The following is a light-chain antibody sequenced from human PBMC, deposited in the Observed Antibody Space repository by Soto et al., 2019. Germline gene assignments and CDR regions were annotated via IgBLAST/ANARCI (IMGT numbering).Light chain of an antibody. J-gene: IGKJ4*01. CDR3: QQSHSVPLT. CDR2: GAS. Sequence: IQLTQSPSSLSASVGDRVTITCRASQSISNYLNWFQHKPGEAPKRLIYGASILQDGVPSRFSGSGSGTDYTLTISGLQTEDFGTYYCQQSHSVPLTFGGGTKVDI. V-gene: IGKV1-39*01. CDR1: QSISNY.